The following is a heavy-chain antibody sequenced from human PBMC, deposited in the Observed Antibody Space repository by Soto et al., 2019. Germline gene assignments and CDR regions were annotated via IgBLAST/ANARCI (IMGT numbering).Heavy chain of an antibody. D-gene: IGHD3-9*01. J-gene: IGHJ4*02. CDR1: GGSVSSGGYY. CDR2: IYYSGST. CDR3: ARVYYDILTGYSPFDY. V-gene: IGHV4-31*03. Sequence: PXGSLSLTCTFCGGSVSSGGYYGSWIRQHPGKGLEWIGYIYYSGSTYYNPSLKSRVTISVDTSKNQFSLKLSSVTAADTAVYYCARVYYDILTGYSPFDYWGQRTLVTVSS.